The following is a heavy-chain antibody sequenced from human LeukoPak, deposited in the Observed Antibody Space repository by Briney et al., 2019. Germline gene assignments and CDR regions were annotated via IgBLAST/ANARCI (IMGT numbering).Heavy chain of an antibody. CDR1: GFTVSSSY. J-gene: IGHJ4*02. V-gene: IGHV3-53*01. Sequence: GGSLRLSCVASGFTVSSSYMSWVRQAPGKGLEWVSVIYSGGTTYYADSVKGRFTISRDNSKNTLYLQMNSLRAEDTAVYYCARVVNNDWYGGLDYWGQGSLVTVSS. CDR3: ARVVNNDWYGGLDY. D-gene: IGHD3-9*01. CDR2: IYSGGTT.